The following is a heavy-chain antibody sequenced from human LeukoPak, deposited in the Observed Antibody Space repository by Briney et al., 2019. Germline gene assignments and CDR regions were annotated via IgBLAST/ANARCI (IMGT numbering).Heavy chain of an antibody. CDR2: ISHSGNT. V-gene: IGHV4-39*07. J-gene: IGHJ4*02. CDR1: GGSVSSDSYY. CDR3: PIYGGNSVFDY. Sequence: SETLSLTCTVSGGSVSSDSYYWSWIRQPPGKGLEWIGEISHSGNTNYNPSLKSRVTISMDTSKNQFSLKLSSVTAADTAVYYCPIYGGNSVFDYWGQGTLVTVSS. D-gene: IGHD4-23*01.